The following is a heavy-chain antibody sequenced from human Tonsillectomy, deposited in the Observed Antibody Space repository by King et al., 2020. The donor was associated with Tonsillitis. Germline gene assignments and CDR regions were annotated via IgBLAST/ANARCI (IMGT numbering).Heavy chain of an antibody. Sequence: VQLQESGPGLVKPSETLSLTCTVSGASISSYYWNWIRQPPGKGLEWIGSISFTGTPNYNPSLKSRVTLSLDTSQKQIALELSSVTAADTAVYYCAREDRIPPAPLYGLDVWGQGTTVIVSS. CDR2: ISFTGTP. CDR3: AREDRIPPAPLYGLDV. V-gene: IGHV4-59*01. CDR1: GASISSYY. J-gene: IGHJ6*02. D-gene: IGHD2-2*01.